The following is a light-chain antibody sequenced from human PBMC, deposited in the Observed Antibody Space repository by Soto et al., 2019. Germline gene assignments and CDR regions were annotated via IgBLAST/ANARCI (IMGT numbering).Light chain of an antibody. Sequence: DIQMTQSPSTLSASVGYRFTITCRASQSINNRLAWYQLKPGKAPKLLIYDASTLESGVPSGFSGSGSGTEFTLTISSLQPDDFATYYCQQYASYSPTFGQGTTGDIK. CDR3: QQYASYSPT. V-gene: IGKV1-5*01. CDR1: QSINNR. CDR2: DAS. J-gene: IGKJ1*01.